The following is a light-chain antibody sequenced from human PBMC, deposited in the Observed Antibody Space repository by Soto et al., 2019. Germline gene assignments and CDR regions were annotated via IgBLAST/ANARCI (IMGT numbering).Light chain of an antibody. J-gene: IGKJ4*01. Sequence: EIVLTQSPATLSLSPGERATLSCRASQSVGSYFAWYQQKPGQAPRLLIYDAFSRATGIPARFSGSGYGTDFTLTISSLEPEYFAVYFCQQRSSWPLSFGGGTLVEIK. CDR2: DAF. V-gene: IGKV3-11*01. CDR3: QQRSSWPLS. CDR1: QSVGSY.